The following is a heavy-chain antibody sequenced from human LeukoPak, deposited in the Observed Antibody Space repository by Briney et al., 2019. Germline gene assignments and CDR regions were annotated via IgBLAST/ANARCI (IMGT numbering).Heavy chain of an antibody. Sequence: GGSLRLSCGASGFTFSSNAMSWVRQAPGKGLEWVSGICSSGGSTYYADSVKGRFTISRDNSKNTLYLQMNSLRAEDTAVYYCAKGPRTYGNYDSWGQGTLVTVSS. J-gene: IGHJ5*01. CDR3: AKGPRTYGNYDS. CDR2: ICSSGGST. D-gene: IGHD4-11*01. CDR1: GFTFSSNA. V-gene: IGHV3-23*01.